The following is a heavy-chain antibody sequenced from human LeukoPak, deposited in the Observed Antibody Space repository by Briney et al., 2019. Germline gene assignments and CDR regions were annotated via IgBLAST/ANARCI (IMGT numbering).Heavy chain of an antibody. V-gene: IGHV3-74*01. CDR1: GFTFSSSW. CDR3: AKERGWSFYFDS. J-gene: IGHJ4*02. CDR2: INSDGSST. D-gene: IGHD6-19*01. Sequence: GGSLRLSCAASGFTFSSSWVHWVRQAPGKGLVWVARINSDGSSTNYADSVKGRSTISRDNANNTLYLHISNLRAEDAAFYYCAKERGWSFYFDSWGQGILVTVSS.